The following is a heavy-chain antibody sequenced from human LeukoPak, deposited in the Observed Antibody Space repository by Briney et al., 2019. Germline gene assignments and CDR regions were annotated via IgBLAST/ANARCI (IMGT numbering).Heavy chain of an antibody. Sequence: GGSLRLSCAASGFTFDDYAMHWVRQAPGKGLEWVSGISWNSGSIGYADSVKGRFTISRDNAKNSLYLQMYSLRAEDTALYYCAKDSGSSSSWYYFDYWGQGTLVTVSS. CDR2: ISWNSGSI. V-gene: IGHV3-9*01. CDR1: GFTFDDYA. CDR3: AKDSGSSSSWYYFDY. D-gene: IGHD6-13*01. J-gene: IGHJ4*02.